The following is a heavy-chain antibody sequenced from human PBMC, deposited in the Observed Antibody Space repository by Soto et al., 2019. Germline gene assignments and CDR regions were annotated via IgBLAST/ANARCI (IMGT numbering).Heavy chain of an antibody. CDR2: IYDTGISGYTPST. CDR3: ARGEDAFFYYGLDV. Sequence: PSETLSLTCAVSGDSISNTNWWSWIRRPPGKGLEWIAYIYDTGISGYTPSTSYNPSLKSRVTMSVDTSKSQFSLKLTSVTAADTAVYYCARGEDAFFYYGLDVWGQGITVTVSS. V-gene: IGHV4-28*03. CDR1: GDSISNTNW. J-gene: IGHJ6*02.